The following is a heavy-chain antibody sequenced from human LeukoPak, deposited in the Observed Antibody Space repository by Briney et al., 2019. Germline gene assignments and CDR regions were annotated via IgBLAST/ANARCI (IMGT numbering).Heavy chain of an antibody. V-gene: IGHV3-7*04. CDR3: TRVGYIDEGIDY. D-gene: IGHD5-24*01. CDR1: GFPFSSYW. Sequence: GGSLRLSCVASGFPFSSYWMAWVRQAPGKGLEWVANIKQDSSKKSYVDSVKGRFTISRDNAKNSLYLQMNSLRAEDTAIYYCTRVGYIDEGIDYWGQGTLVTVSS. CDR2: IKQDSSKK. J-gene: IGHJ4*02.